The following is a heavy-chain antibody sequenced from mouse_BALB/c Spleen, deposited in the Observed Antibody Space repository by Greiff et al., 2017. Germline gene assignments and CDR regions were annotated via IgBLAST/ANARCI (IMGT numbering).Heavy chain of an antibody. D-gene: IGHD1-2*01. CDR2: ISSGSSTI. V-gene: IGHV5-17*02. CDR1: GFTFSSFG. Sequence: EVKLMESGGGLVQPGGSRKLSCAASGFTFSSFGMHWVRQAPEKGLEWVAYISSGSSTIYYADTVKGRFTISRDNPKNTLFLQMTSLRSEDTAMYYCARDSLLRGFDYWGQGTTLTVSS. CDR3: ARDSLLRGFDY. J-gene: IGHJ2*01.